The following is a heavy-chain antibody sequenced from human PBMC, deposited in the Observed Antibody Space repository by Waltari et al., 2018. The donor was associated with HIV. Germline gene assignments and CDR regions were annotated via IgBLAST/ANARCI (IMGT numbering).Heavy chain of an antibody. CDR2: ISYDGSNK. D-gene: IGHD3-22*01. V-gene: IGHV3-30*18. Sequence: QVQLVESGGGVVQPGRSLRLSCAASGFSFSSHGMPWVRQAPGKGLEWVAVISYDGSNKYYADSVKGRFTISRDNSKNTLYLQMNSLRAEDTAVYYCAKDPYYYDSSGYADYFDYWGQGTLVTVSS. CDR1: GFSFSSHG. J-gene: IGHJ4*02. CDR3: AKDPYYYDSSGYADYFDY.